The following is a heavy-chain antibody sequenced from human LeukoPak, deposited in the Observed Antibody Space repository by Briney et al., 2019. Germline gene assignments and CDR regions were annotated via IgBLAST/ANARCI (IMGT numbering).Heavy chain of an antibody. CDR1: GYTFRSYG. Sequence: ASVKVSCKASGYTFRSYGISWVRQAPGQGPEWMGWISAYDGNTNYAQKLQGRVTMTTDTSTSTAYMELRSLRSDDTAVSYCARAVRAYSYACLPYWGQGTLVTVSS. CDR2: ISAYDGNT. D-gene: IGHD5-18*01. CDR3: ARAVRAYSYACLPY. V-gene: IGHV1-18*01. J-gene: IGHJ4*02.